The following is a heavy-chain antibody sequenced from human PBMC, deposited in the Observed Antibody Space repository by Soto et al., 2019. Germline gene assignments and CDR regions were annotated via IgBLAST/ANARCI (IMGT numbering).Heavy chain of an antibody. Sequence: ASVKVSCKASGYTFTSYGISWVRQAPGQGLEWMGWISAYNGNTNYAQKLQGRVTMTTETSTGTAYMGLRSLRSDDTSVYYCARVPYCSGGSCYQGPNWFDPWGQGTLVTVSS. J-gene: IGHJ5*02. CDR2: ISAYNGNT. D-gene: IGHD2-15*01. CDR3: ARVPYCSGGSCYQGPNWFDP. CDR1: GYTFTSYG. V-gene: IGHV1-18*01.